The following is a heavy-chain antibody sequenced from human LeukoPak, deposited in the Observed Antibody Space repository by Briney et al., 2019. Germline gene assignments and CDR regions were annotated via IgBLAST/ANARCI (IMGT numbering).Heavy chain of an antibody. CDR2: ISYDGSNK. D-gene: IGHD5-12*01. J-gene: IGHJ4*02. CDR1: GFTFSSYG. Sequence: GGALRLSYAAAGFTFSSYGMQWGRGAPGKGVGWVGVISYDGSNKYYTDSVKGRFTISRDNSKNTLYLQMNSLRAEDTAVYYCAKDQGYSGYAEDYWGQGTLVTVSS. CDR3: AKDQGYSGYAEDY. V-gene: IGHV3-30*18.